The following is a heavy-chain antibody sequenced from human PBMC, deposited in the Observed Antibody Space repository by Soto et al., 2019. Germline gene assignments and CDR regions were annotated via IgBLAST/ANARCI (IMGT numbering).Heavy chain of an antibody. CDR2: IWYDGSNK. J-gene: IGHJ6*03. V-gene: IGHV3-33*01. Sequence: GGSLRLSCAASGFTFSSYGMHWVRQAPGKGLEWVAVIWYDGSNKYYADSVKGRFTISRDNSKNTLYLQMNSLRAEDTAVYYCARGSVDYYYYYMDVWGKGTTVTVSS. D-gene: IGHD2-15*01. CDR3: ARGSVDYYYYYMDV. CDR1: GFTFSSYG.